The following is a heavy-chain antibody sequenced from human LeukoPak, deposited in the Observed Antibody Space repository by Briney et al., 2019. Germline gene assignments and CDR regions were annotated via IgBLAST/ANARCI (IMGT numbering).Heavy chain of an antibody. Sequence: GGSLRLSCAASGFTFSSYGMHWVRQAPGKGLEWVAFIRYDGSNKYYADSVKGRFTISRDNSKNTLYLQMNSLRAEDTAVYYCASSGDYSVVYYYGMDVWGQGTTVTVSS. CDR2: IRYDGSNK. CDR3: ASSGDYSVVYYYGMDV. V-gene: IGHV3-30*02. J-gene: IGHJ6*02. D-gene: IGHD4-17*01. CDR1: GFTFSSYG.